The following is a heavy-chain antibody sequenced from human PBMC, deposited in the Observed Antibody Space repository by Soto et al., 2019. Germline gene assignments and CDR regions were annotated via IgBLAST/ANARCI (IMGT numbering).Heavy chain of an antibody. J-gene: IGHJ4*02. CDR3: ARSRGVTNTRPPYYFDX. CDR2: IYYSGGT. CDR1: GDSISKIGYY. D-gene: IGHD3-10*01. V-gene: IGHV4-31*11. Sequence: SDTLSLTCAVSGDSISKIGYYWSWIRQNQGKALEVIGYIYYSGGTFYNPSLKSRVSISLDTSKNQLSLKLTSVTVADTAVYYCARSRGVTNTRPPYYFDXRGQGTLVTVSX.